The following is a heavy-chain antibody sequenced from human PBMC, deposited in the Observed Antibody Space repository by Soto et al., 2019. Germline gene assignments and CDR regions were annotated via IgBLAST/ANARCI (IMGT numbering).Heavy chain of an antibody. CDR3: ASGIGDDYYDSSGYYSYFDY. Sequence: GASVKVSCKVSGYTLTELSMHWVRQAPGKGLEWMGGFDPEDGETIYAQKYQGRVTMTEDTSTDTAYMELSSLRSEDTAVYYCASGIGDDYYDSSGYYSYFDYWGQGTLVTVSS. J-gene: IGHJ4*02. D-gene: IGHD3-22*01. CDR1: GYTLTELS. V-gene: IGHV1-24*01. CDR2: FDPEDGET.